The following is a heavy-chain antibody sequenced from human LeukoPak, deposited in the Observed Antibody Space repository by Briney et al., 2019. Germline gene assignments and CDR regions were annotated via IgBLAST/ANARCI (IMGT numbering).Heavy chain of an antibody. J-gene: IGHJ4*02. D-gene: IGHD3-16*01. CDR2: ISGSGNNI. Sequence: GGTLRLSCAVSGFTFSSYGMSWVRQAPGKGLEWVSYISGSGNNIYFADSVKGRFTISRDNAKNSLYLQMNSLRAEDTAVYYCARLHYDFVWGIFDFWGQGTLVTVSS. CDR3: ARLHYDFVWGIFDF. V-gene: IGHV3-48*04. CDR1: GFTFSSYG.